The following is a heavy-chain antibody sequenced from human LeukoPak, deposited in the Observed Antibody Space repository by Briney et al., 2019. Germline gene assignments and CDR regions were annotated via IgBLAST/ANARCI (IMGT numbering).Heavy chain of an antibody. V-gene: IGHV4-38-2*02. J-gene: IGHJ2*01. D-gene: IGHD3-22*01. CDR2: IYHSGST. CDR3: ARMVVVITPRWYFDL. CDR1: GYSISSGYY. Sequence: PSETLSLTCTVSGYSISSGYYWGWIRQPPGKGLEWIGSIYHSGSTYYNPSLKSRVTISVDTSKNQFSLKLSSVTAADTAVYYCARMVVVITPRWYFDLWGRGTLVTVSS.